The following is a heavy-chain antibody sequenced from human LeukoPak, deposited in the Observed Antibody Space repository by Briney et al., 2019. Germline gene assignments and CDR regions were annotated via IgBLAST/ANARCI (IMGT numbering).Heavy chain of an antibody. CDR2: IFYSGST. D-gene: IGHD2-8*01. Sequence: QXPGXXXEXIGSIFYSGSTYYNPSLKSRVTISVDTSKNQFSLKLSSVTAADTAVYYCASYCTNGVCLMYYFDYWGQGTLVTVSS. V-gene: IGHV4-39*01. J-gene: IGHJ4*02. CDR3: ASYCTNGVCLMYYFDY.